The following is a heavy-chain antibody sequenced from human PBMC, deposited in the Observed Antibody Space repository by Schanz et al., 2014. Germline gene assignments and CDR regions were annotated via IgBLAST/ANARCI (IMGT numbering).Heavy chain of an antibody. Sequence: VQLVASGGGLVQPGRSLRLSCAASGFTFSSYALHWVRQAPGKGLEWVAFVPFDGSQKFYADSVKGRFTISRDNSKNTVYLQMNSLRPGDTAVYYCARESSNDIVLVPGAVFDHWGQGILVTVSS. D-gene: IGHD2-2*01. CDR3: ARESSNDIVLVPGAVFDH. CDR1: GFTFSSYA. V-gene: IGHV3-30*04. CDR2: VPFDGSQK. J-gene: IGHJ4*02.